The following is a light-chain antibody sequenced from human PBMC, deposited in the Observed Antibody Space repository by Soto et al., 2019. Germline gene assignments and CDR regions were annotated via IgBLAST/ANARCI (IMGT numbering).Light chain of an antibody. V-gene: IGKV1-39*01. CDR1: QSISSY. Sequence: DIQMTQSPSSLSASVGDRVTITCRASQSISSYLNWYQQKPGKAPKLLIYAAPSLQSGVPSRFSGSGSGTDFTLTISSLQPEDFATDYYQQSYSTPRTFGQGTKVDIK. CDR3: QQSYSTPRT. CDR2: AAP. J-gene: IGKJ1*01.